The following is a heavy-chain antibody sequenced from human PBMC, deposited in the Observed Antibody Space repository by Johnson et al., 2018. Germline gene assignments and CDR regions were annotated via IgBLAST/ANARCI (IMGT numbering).Heavy chain of an antibody. V-gene: IGHV3-53*01. J-gene: IGHJ3*02. CDR3: ARRMGIGVTVNDAFDI. Sequence: EVQLVESGGGLMQPGGSLRLSCVVSGFTVGRSYMTWIRQAPGKGLEWVSILYSGGDTYYADSVKGRFTISRDNSKNTLYLQMNSLRAEATAMYYCARRMGIGVTVNDAFDIWGQGTMVTVSS. CDR2: LYSGGDT. D-gene: IGHD3-22*01. CDR1: GFTVGRSY.